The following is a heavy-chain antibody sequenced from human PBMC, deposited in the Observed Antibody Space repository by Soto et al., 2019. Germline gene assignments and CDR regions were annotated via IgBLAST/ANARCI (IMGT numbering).Heavy chain of an antibody. Sequence: PGQGLEWMGRIIPILGIANYAQKFQGRVTITADKSTSTAYMELSSLRSEDTAVYYCARASRMSYYYYMDVWGKGTTVTVSS. CDR3: ARASRMSYYYYMDV. V-gene: IGHV1-69*04. J-gene: IGHJ6*03. CDR2: IIPILGIA.